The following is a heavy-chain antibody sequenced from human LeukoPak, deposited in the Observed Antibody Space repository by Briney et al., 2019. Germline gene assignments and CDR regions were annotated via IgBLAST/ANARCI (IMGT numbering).Heavy chain of an antibody. CDR1: GGSISSAGYS. Sequence: SETLSLTCAVSGGSISSAGYSWSWIRQPPGKGLECIGYIYYTGSTYYNPSLKSRVTISLDTSKNQFSLKLSSVTAADTAVYYCARGGDSSGYEGRFDPWGQGTLVTVSS. V-gene: IGHV4-30-4*07. CDR3: ARGGDSSGYEGRFDP. J-gene: IGHJ5*02. D-gene: IGHD3-22*01. CDR2: IYYTGST.